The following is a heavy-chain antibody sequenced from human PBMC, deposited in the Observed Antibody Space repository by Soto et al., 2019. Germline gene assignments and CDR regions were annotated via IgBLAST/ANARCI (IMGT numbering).Heavy chain of an antibody. V-gene: IGHV4-59*01. D-gene: IGHD3-22*01. CDR2: IYYSGST. J-gene: IGHJ5*02. Sequence: SETLSLTCTVSGVSISSNYWSWIRQPPGKGLEWIGYIYYSGSTNYNRSLKSRVTISVDTSKNQFSMKLTSVTAADTAIYYCARGWSGYDNSGYLWFGPWGQGTLVTVSS. CDR1: GVSISSNY. CDR3: ARGWSGYDNSGYLWFGP.